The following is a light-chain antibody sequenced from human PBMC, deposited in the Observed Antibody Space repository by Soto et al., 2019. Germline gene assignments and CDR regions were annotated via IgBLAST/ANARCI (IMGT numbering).Light chain of an antibody. V-gene: IGKV3-15*01. CDR3: QQYNNWART. CDR2: GAS. J-gene: IGKJ1*01. Sequence: EIVMTQSPATLSVSPGERATLSCRASQSVSNNLAWYQQKRGQAPRLLMYGASTRATGIPARFSGSGSGTEFTLTISSLQSADLAVYFCQQYNNWARTFGQGTKVEVK. CDR1: QSVSNN.